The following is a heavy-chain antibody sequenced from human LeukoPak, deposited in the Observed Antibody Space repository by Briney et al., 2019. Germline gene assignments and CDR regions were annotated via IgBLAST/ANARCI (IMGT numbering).Heavy chain of an antibody. D-gene: IGHD2-2*01. V-gene: IGHV3-33*06. J-gene: IGHJ5*02. Sequence: GGSLRLSCAASGFTFSSYGMHWVRQAPGKGLEWVAVIWYDGSNKYYADSVKGRFTISRDNSKNTLYLQMNSLRAEDTAVYYCAKARGYQPLLPGGGNNWFDPWGQGTLVTVSS. CDR3: AKARGYQPLLPGGGNNWFDP. CDR1: GFTFSSYG. CDR2: IWYDGSNK.